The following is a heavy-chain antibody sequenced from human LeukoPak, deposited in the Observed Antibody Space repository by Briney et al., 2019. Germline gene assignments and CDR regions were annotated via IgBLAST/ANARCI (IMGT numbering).Heavy chain of an antibody. CDR3: ARTIEMATISYFDY. CDR2: ISSSGSTI. CDR1: GFTVSSYE. V-gene: IGHV3-48*03. D-gene: IGHD5-24*01. Sequence: GGSLRLSCAASGFTVSSYEMNWDRQAPGKGLEWVSYISSSGSTIYYADSVEGRFTISRDNAKNSLYLQMNSLRAGDTAVYYCARTIEMATISYFDYWGQGTLVTVSS. J-gene: IGHJ4*02.